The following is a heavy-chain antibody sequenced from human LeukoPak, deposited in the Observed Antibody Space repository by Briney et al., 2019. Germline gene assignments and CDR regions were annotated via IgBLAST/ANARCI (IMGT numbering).Heavy chain of an antibody. J-gene: IGHJ4*02. Sequence: GGSLRLSCAVSGFTFSGFWMSWSRQAPGKGLEWVASINSDGSEGYYADVVKGRFTISRDNAKNTLYLQMNSLRAEDTAVYYCAKALEYSSSSPIDYWGQGTLVTVSS. D-gene: IGHD6-6*01. CDR1: GFTFSGFW. CDR2: INSDGSEG. CDR3: AKALEYSSSSPIDY. V-gene: IGHV3-7*03.